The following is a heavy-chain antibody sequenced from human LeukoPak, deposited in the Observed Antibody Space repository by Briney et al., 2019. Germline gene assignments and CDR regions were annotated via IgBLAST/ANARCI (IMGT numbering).Heavy chain of an antibody. CDR3: ARDLYDSSGYYERYFDY. CDR2: IRAYNGNT. CDR1: GYTFTSYG. D-gene: IGHD3-22*01. Sequence: ASVKVSCKASGYTFTSYGISWVRQAPGQGLEWMGWIRAYNGNTNYAQKLQGRVTMTTDTSTSTAYMELRSLRSDDTAVYYCARDLYDSSGYYERYFDYWGQGTLVTVSS. V-gene: IGHV1-18*04. J-gene: IGHJ4*02.